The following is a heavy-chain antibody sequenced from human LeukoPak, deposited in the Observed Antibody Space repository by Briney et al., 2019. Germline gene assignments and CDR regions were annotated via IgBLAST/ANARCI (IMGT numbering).Heavy chain of an antibody. CDR1: GFTFSSYA. CDR2: INHSGST. CDR3: AREPRDYDFWSGPPHYYYYYMDV. V-gene: IGHV4-34*01. J-gene: IGHJ6*03. D-gene: IGHD3-3*01. Sequence: PGGSLRLSCAASGFTFSSYAMSWVRQAPGKGLEWIGEINHSGSTNYNPSLKSRVTISVDTSKNQFSLKLSSVTAADTAVYYCAREPRDYDFWSGPPHYYYYYMDVWGKGTTVTVSS.